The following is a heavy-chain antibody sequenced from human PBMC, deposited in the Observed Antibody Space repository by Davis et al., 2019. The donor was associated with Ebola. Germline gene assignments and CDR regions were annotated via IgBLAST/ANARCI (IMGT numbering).Heavy chain of an antibody. J-gene: IGHJ6*02. D-gene: IGHD2-2*01. CDR3: ARDGYIVVVPAANSSSWDNYYYGMDV. Sequence: SETLSLTCAVYGGSFSGYYWSWIRQPPGKGLEWIGEINHSGSTNYNPSLKSRVTISVDTSKNQFSLKLSSVTAADTAVYYCARDGYIVVVPAANSSSWDNYYYGMDVWGQGTTVTVSS. V-gene: IGHV4-34*01. CDR1: GGSFSGYY. CDR2: INHSGST.